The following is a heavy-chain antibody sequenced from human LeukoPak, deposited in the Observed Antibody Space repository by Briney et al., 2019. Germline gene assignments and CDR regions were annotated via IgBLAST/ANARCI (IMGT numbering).Heavy chain of an antibody. J-gene: IGHJ4*02. CDR3: ASTMIVVDAPFDY. CDR2: IYTSGST. V-gene: IGHV4-61*02. Sequence: SQTLSLTCTVSGGSISSGSYYWSWIRQPAGKELEWIGRIYTSGSTNYNPSLKSRVTISVDTSKNQFSLKLSSVTAADTAVYYCASTMIVVDAPFDYWGQGTLVTVSS. CDR1: GGSISSGSYY. D-gene: IGHD3-22*01.